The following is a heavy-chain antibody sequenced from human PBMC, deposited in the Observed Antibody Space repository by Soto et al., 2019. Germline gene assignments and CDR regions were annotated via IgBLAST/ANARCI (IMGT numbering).Heavy chain of an antibody. J-gene: IGHJ6*02. D-gene: IGHD6-13*01. CDR1: GITFTSPA. CDR2: IVVGSGNT. Sequence: ASVKVSCKASGITFTSPAMQWVRQARGQRLEWIGWIVVGSGNTNYAQKFQERVTITRDMSTSTAYMELSSLRSEDTAVYYCAARIAAADYYYYYGMDVWGQGTTVTVSS. CDR3: AARIAAADYYYYYGMDV. V-gene: IGHV1-58*02.